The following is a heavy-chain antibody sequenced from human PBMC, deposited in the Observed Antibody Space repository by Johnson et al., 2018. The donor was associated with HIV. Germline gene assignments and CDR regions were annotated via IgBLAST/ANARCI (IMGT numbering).Heavy chain of an antibody. J-gene: IGHJ3*02. V-gene: IGHV3-7*04. CDR3: ARDSRGKVFGVVTPGAFDI. D-gene: IGHD3-3*01. Sequence: VQLVESGGGLVQPGGSLRLSCAASGFTFSSYWMSWVRQAPGKGLEWVANIKQDGSEKYYVDSVKGRFTISRDNAKNSLYLQMNSLRAEDTAVYYCARDSRGKVFGVVTPGAFDIWGQGTMVTVSS. CDR1: GFTFSSYW. CDR2: IKQDGSEK.